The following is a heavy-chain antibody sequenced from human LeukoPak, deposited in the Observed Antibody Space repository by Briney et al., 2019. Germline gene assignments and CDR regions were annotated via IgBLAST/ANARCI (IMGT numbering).Heavy chain of an antibody. CDR3: ARQTAMGRSGDY. J-gene: IGHJ4*02. D-gene: IGHD5-18*01. Sequence: GESLQISCKASGYSFTTYWIGWVRQVPGKGLEWMGIIDPSDSETRYTPSFEGQVTISADKSLTTPYLQWNSLKASDTALYYCARQTAMGRSGDYWGQGTLVTVSS. V-gene: IGHV5-51*01. CDR1: GYSFTTYW. CDR2: IDPSDSET.